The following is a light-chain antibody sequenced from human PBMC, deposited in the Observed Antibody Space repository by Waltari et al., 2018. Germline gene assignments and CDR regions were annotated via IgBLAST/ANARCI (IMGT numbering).Light chain of an antibody. Sequence: DIQMTQSPSSVSASVGDRVTISCRASQDVSTWVAWYQQKPGKPPKLLIHGSTTLQRGVPSRFSGSGSGTDFTLTINGLQPDDFASYICQQTDSFPLTFGGGTKVDIK. V-gene: IGKV1-12*01. J-gene: IGKJ4*01. CDR1: QDVSTW. CDR2: GST. CDR3: QQTDSFPLT.